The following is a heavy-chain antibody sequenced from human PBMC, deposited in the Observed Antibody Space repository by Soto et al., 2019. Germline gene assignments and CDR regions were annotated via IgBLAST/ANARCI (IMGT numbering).Heavy chain of an antibody. CDR2: IHNDGSTT. D-gene: IGHD1-7*01. CDR3: ARDNWNSY. Sequence: GGSPTPSSATSGFTFSSYWMHWVRQAPGKGLMWVSRIHNDGSTTRYADSVKGRFTISRDNAKHTLYLQMSSLRVEDTTVYYCARDNWNSYWGQGTLVTVSS. J-gene: IGHJ4*01. V-gene: IGHV3-74*01. CDR1: GFTFSSYW.